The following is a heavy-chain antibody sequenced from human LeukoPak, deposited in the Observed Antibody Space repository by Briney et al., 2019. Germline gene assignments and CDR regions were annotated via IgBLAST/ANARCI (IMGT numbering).Heavy chain of an antibody. CDR2: LSSSGSAF. CDR1: GFTSSGHY. D-gene: IGHD3-3*01. V-gene: IGHV3-11*04. Sequence: GGSLRLSCLASGFTSSGHYIDWVRQAPGKGLEWIAYLSSSGSAFSYADSVKGRFTIARDNAKNSVYLEMNSLRADDTAVYYCARSARLMKGVVEVTALDDWGQGTLVTVSS. CDR3: ARSARLMKGVVEVTALDD. J-gene: IGHJ4*02.